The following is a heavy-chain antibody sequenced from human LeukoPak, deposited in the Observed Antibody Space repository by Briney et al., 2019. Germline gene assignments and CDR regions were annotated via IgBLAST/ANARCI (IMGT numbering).Heavy chain of an antibody. J-gene: IGHJ5*02. CDR1: GYGFTSYW. Sequence: GESLKISCKGSGYGFTSYWIGWVRQMPGKGLEWMGIIYPGDSDTRYSPSFQGQVTISADKSISTAYLQWSSLRASDTAMYYCARCFAAAGPIASWFDPWGQGTLVTVSS. CDR3: ARCFAAAGPIASWFDP. V-gene: IGHV5-51*01. D-gene: IGHD6-13*01. CDR2: IYPGDSDT.